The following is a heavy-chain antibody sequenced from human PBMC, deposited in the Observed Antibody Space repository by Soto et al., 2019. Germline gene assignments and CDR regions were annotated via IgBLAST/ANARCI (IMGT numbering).Heavy chain of an antibody. CDR1: GFTFDDYA. V-gene: IGHV3-9*01. D-gene: IGHD6-13*01. CDR3: AKDIGAAAGTIYYFDY. J-gene: IGHJ4*02. Sequence: EVQLVESGGGLVQPGGSLRLSCAASGFTFDDYAMHWVRQAPGKGLEWVSGISWNSGSIGYADSVKGRFTISRDNAKNSLYLQMNSLRAEDTALYYCAKDIGAAAGTIYYFDYWGQGTLVTVSS. CDR2: ISWNSGSI.